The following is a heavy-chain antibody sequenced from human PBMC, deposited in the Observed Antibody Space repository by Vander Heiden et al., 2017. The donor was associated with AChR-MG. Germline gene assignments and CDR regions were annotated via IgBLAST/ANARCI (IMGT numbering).Heavy chain of an antibody. CDR2: ISSSSSYI. CDR1: GFNFSSYS. J-gene: IGHJ3*02. D-gene: IGHD1-26*01. CDR3: ARGMGATFGAFDI. Sequence: EVQLVESGGGLVKPGGSLRLSCAASGFNFSSYSMNWGRQAPGKGLEWVSSISSSSSYIYYADSVKGRFTISRDNAKNSLYLQMNSLRAEDTAVYYCARGMGATFGAFDIWGQGTMVTVSS. V-gene: IGHV3-21*01.